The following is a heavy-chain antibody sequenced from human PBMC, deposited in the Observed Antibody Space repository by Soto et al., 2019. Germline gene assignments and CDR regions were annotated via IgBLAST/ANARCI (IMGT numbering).Heavy chain of an antibody. CDR2: IYTSGST. Sequence: ASETLSLTCTVSGGSISSYYWSWIRQPAGKGLEWIGRIYTSGSTNYNPSLKSRVTMSVDTSKNQFSLKLSSVTAADTAVYYCARSTTRPRSNIVVVVAATGAFDIWGQGTMVTVSS. V-gene: IGHV4-4*07. D-gene: IGHD2-15*01. CDR1: GGSISSYY. J-gene: IGHJ3*02. CDR3: ARSTTRPRSNIVVVVAATGAFDI.